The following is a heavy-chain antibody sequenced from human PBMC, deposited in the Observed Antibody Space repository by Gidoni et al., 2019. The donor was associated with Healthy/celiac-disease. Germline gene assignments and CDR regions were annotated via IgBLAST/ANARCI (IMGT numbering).Heavy chain of an antibody. CDR2: ISWNSGSI. D-gene: IGHD6-19*01. CDR3: AKEVAVAGPRILYYYYYYGMDV. Sequence: EVQLVESGGGLVQPGRSLRLSCAASGFPFADSAMHWLRQAPGKGLEWVSGISWNSGSIGYADSVKGRFTISRDNAKNSLYLQMNSLRAEDTALYYCAKEVAVAGPRILYYYYYYGMDVWGQGTTVTVS. V-gene: IGHV3-9*01. CDR1: GFPFADSA. J-gene: IGHJ6*02.